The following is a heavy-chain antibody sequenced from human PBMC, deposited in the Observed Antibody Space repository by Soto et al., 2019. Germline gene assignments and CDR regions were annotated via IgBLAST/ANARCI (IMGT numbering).Heavy chain of an antibody. CDR2: FDPEYGET. J-gene: IGHJ4*02. V-gene: IGHV1-24*01. CDR1: GYTLTELS. D-gene: IGHD1-7*01. Sequence: WASVNVSCKCSGYTLTELSIHWVRQAPGKGLEWMGGFDPEYGETSYAQKFQGRVTMTEDTSTDTAYMELSSLRSEDTAVYYCATDYLGITGTTIVDYWGQGTLVTVSS. CDR3: ATDYLGITGTTIVDY.